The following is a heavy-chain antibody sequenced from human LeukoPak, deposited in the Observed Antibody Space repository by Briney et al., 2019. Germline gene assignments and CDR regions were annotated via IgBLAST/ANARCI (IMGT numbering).Heavy chain of an antibody. V-gene: IGHV1-69*13. CDR3: ARGTMVRGVMVPTFDP. CDR2: IIPIFDTS. J-gene: IGHJ5*02. CDR1: GGTFSSYA. D-gene: IGHD3-10*01. Sequence: SVKVSCKASGGTFSSYAISWVRQAPGQGLEWMGGIIPIFDTSNYAQKFQGRVTIIADESTSTAYMELSSLRSEDTAVYYCARGTMVRGVMVPTFDPWGQGTLVTVSS.